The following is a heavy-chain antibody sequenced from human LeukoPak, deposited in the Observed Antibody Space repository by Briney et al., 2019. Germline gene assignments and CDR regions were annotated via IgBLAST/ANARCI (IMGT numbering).Heavy chain of an antibody. D-gene: IGHD3-10*01. V-gene: IGHV1-46*01. CDR3: ARADGSGTYCLTN. Sequence: ASVKVSCKASGYTFTRYYIHWVRQAPGQGLEWMGIINPSGGSTTYAQKFQGRVTMTRDTSTSTVYMELNSLRSDDTAVYYCARADGSGTYCLTNWGQGTLVTVSS. CDR2: INPSGGST. CDR1: GYTFTRYY. J-gene: IGHJ4*02.